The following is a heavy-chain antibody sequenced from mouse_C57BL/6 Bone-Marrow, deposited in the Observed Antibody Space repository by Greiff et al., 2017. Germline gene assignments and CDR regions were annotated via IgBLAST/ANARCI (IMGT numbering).Heavy chain of an antibody. Sequence: VQLKESGAELVKPGASVKLSCTASGFNIKDYYIHWVKQRTEQGLAWIGRIDPEDGETKYAPNFQDKATITANTSSNTAYLQLRSLTSDDTAVYYCTRSLIYCVTNYWGQGTTLTVSS. CDR2: IDPEDGET. CDR1: GFNIKDYY. J-gene: IGHJ2*01. CDR3: TRSLIYCVTNY. D-gene: IGHD2-12*01. V-gene: IGHV14-2*01.